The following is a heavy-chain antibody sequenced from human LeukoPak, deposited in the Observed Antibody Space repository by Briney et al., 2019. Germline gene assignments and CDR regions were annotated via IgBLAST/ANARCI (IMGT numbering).Heavy chain of an antibody. D-gene: IGHD2-2*01. V-gene: IGHV3-48*03. CDR1: GFTFISYE. CDR2: ISSSGSTI. J-gene: IGHJ6*03. CDR3: ARRPSGYQLLWDYYYYMDV. Sequence: GGSLRLSCAGSGFTFISYEMNWVRPAPGKGREWVSYISSSGSTIYYADSVKGRFTISRDNSKNTLYLQMNSMRAEDTAVYYCARRPSGYQLLWDYYYYMDVWGKGTTVTISS.